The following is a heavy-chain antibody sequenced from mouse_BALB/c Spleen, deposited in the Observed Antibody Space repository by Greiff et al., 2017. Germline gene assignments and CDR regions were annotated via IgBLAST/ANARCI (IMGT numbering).Heavy chain of an antibody. J-gene: IGHJ4*01. Sequence: DVKLVESGGGLVKPGGSLKLSCAASGFTFSSYAMSWVRQTPEKRLEWVATISDGGSYTYYPDSVKGRFTISRDNAKNNLYLQMSSLKSEDTAMYYCARVWGYDYDEGYYAMDYWGQGTSVTVSS. CDR3: ARVWGYDYDEGYYAMDY. V-gene: IGHV5-4*03. CDR2: ISDGGSYT. CDR1: GFTFSSYA. D-gene: IGHD2-4*01.